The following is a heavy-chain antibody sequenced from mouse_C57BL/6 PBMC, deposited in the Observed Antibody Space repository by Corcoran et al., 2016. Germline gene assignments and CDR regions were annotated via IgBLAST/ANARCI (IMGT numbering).Heavy chain of an antibody. D-gene: IGHD1-1*01. V-gene: IGHV1-26*01. J-gene: IGHJ4*01. CDR2: INPNNGGT. CDR3: APYITTIYAMDY. Sequence: EVQLQQSGPELVKPGASVKISCKASGYTFTDYYMNWVKQSHGKSLEWIGDINPNNGGTSYNQKFKGKATLTVDKSSSTAYMELRSLTSEDSAVYYCAPYITTIYAMDYWGHGTSVTVSS. CDR1: GYTFTDYY.